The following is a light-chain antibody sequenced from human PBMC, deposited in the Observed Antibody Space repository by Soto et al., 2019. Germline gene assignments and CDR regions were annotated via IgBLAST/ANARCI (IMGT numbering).Light chain of an antibody. V-gene: IGLV2-23*01. CDR1: SSDIGSYDL. CDR3: CSYAGSITYVV. J-gene: IGLJ2*01. CDR2: EGS. Sequence: QSALTQPASVSGSPGQSITISCTGTSSDIGSYDLVSWYQQHPARAPKLIIYEGSKRPSGVSMRFSGSKSGYTASLTISGLLAEDEADYFCCSYAGSITYVVLGGGTKLTVL.